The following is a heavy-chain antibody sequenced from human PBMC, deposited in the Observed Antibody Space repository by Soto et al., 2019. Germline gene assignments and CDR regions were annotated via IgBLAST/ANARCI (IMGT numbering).Heavy chain of an antibody. CDR1: GYTFTSYG. V-gene: IGHV1-8*01. CDR3: AITYYHFWSGYSFDD. J-gene: IGHJ4*02. Sequence: GASVKVSCKASGYTFTSYGINWVRQATGQGLEWMGWMNPNSGNTGYAQKLQGRVTMTRNTSISTAYMELSSLRSEDTAVYYCAITYYHFWSGYSFDDWGQGTLVTVSS. CDR2: MNPNSGNT. D-gene: IGHD3-3*01.